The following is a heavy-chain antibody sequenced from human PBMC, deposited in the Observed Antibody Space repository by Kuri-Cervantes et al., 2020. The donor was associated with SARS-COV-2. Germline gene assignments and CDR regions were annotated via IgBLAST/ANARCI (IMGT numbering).Heavy chain of an antibody. CDR1: GFTFSSYW. Sequence: GESLKISCAASGFTFSSYWMHWVRQAPGKGLVWVSRINSDGSSTSYADSVKGRFTISRDNAKNSLYLQMNSLRAEDTAVYYCAIGDSSSPHDAFDIWGQGTVVTVSS. CDR2: INSDGSST. CDR3: AIGDSSSPHDAFDI. J-gene: IGHJ3*02. V-gene: IGHV3-74*01. D-gene: IGHD6-6*01.